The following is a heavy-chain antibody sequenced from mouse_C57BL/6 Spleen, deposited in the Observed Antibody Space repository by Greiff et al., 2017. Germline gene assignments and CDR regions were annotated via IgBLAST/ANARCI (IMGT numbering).Heavy chain of an antibody. CDR1: GFSLTSYG. Sequence: QVQLKQSGPGLVQPSQSLSITCPVSGFSLTSYGVHWVRQSPGKGLEWLGVIWSGGSTDYNAAFISRLSISKDNSKSQVFFKMNSLQADDTAIYYCARKYYGRWYFDVWGTGTTVTVSS. D-gene: IGHD1-1*01. CDR3: ARKYYGRWYFDV. J-gene: IGHJ1*03. V-gene: IGHV2-2*01. CDR2: IWSGGST.